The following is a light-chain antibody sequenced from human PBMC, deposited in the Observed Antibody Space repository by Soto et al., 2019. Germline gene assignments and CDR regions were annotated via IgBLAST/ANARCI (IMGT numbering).Light chain of an antibody. Sequence: QSVLPQPPSVSGAPGQRVTIACTGSSSNIGAGYDVHWYQRLPGTAPKVLIYNNNNRPSGVPDRFSGSKSGTSASLAITGLQAEDEADYYCQSYDSSLSGSYVFGTGTKVTVL. CDR2: NNN. V-gene: IGLV1-40*01. CDR1: SSNIGAGYD. J-gene: IGLJ1*01. CDR3: QSYDSSLSGSYV.